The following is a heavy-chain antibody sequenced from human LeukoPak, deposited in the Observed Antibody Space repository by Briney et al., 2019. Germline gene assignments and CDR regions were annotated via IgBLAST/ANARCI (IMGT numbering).Heavy chain of an antibody. CDR3: ARTSGYDYEDY. Sequence: SETLSLTCAVYGGSFSGYYWSWIRQPPGKGLEWIGESNHSGSTNYNPSLKSRVTISVDTSKNQFSLKLSSVTAADTAVYYCARTSGYDYEDYWGQGTLVTVSS. CDR1: GGSFSGYY. J-gene: IGHJ4*02. V-gene: IGHV4-34*01. D-gene: IGHD5-12*01. CDR2: SNHSGST.